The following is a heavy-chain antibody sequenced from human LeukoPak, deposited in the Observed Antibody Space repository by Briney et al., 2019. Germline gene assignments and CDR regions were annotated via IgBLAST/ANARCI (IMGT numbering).Heavy chain of an antibody. Sequence: GGSLRLSCAASGFTFSSYAMSWVRQAPGKGLEWVSAISGSGGSTYYADSVKGRFTISRDNSKNTLYLQMNSLRAEDTAVYYCAKTYCYDSSGYYSEGFDYWGQGTLVTVSS. V-gene: IGHV3-23*01. CDR1: GFTFSSYA. CDR3: AKTYCYDSSGYYSEGFDY. D-gene: IGHD3-22*01. CDR2: ISGSGGST. J-gene: IGHJ4*02.